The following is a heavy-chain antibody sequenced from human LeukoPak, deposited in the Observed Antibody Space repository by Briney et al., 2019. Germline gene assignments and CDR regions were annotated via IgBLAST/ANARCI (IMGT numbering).Heavy chain of an antibody. CDR1: GFTFSDYS. CDR2: ISSGSSYI. Sequence: GSLRLSCAASGFTFSDYSINWVRQAPGKGLEWVSFISSGSSYIYYADSAKGRFTISRDNAKNSLYLQMNSLRAEDTAVYYCARDHSRGKSHAFDIWGQGTMVTVSS. D-gene: IGHD1-26*01. CDR3: ARDHSRGKSHAFDI. V-gene: IGHV3-21*01. J-gene: IGHJ3*02.